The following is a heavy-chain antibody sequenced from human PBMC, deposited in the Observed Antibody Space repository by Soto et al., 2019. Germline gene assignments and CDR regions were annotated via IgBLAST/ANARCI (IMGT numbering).Heavy chain of an antibody. CDR3: GKVLVGATGHTDSDY. V-gene: IGHV4-39*01. Sequence: LSLTCTVSGGSIYRSGYYWGWIRQPPGRGLEWIGNIDYNGVTYSNPSLKSRVTISRDTSKNQFSLKLTSVTAADTALYYCGKVLVGATGHTDSDYWGPGTLVTVSS. D-gene: IGHD2-15*01. J-gene: IGHJ4*02. CDR2: IDYNGVT. CDR1: GGSIYRSGYY.